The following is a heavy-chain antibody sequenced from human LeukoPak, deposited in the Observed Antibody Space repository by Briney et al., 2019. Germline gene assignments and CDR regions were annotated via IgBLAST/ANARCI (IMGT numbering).Heavy chain of an antibody. D-gene: IGHD3-10*01. J-gene: IGHJ5*02. V-gene: IGHV1-3*03. CDR3: ARTPIVGYYGSPNWFDP. Sequence: GASVKVSCKASGYTFTSYGISWVRQAPGQGLEWMGWINAGNGNTKYSQEFQGRVTITRDTSASTAYMELSSLRSEDMAVYYCARTPIVGYYGSPNWFDPWGQGTLVTVSS. CDR1: GYTFTSYG. CDR2: INAGNGNT.